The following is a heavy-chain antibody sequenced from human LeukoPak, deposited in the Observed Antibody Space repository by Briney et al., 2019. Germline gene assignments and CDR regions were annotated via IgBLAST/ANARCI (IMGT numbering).Heavy chain of an antibody. CDR2: IYYSGST. J-gene: IGHJ4*02. Sequence: PSETLSLTCTVSGGSISSSSYYWGWIRQPPGKGLEWIGSIYYSGSTYYNPSLKSRVTMSVDTSKNQFSLKLSSVTAADTAVYYCARQITSSLGPFDYWGQGTLVTVSS. CDR3: ARQITSSLGPFDY. V-gene: IGHV4-39*07. CDR1: GGSISSSSYY. D-gene: IGHD2-2*01.